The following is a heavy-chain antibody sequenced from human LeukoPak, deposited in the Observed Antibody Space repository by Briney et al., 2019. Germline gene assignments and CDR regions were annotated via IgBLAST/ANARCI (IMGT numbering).Heavy chain of an antibody. CDR1: EFRFGRDW. J-gene: IGHJ1*01. CDR2: IKQEGRVE. V-gene: IGHV3-7*01. CDR3: ATLDSTKSVF. D-gene: IGHD2-2*01. Sequence: PGGSLRLSCVASEFRFGRDWISWVRQAPGKGLEWVACIKQEGRVEDSVGSVRGRFTVSVDNDKNSLYLQMNSLRAEDTARYYCATLDSTKSVFWGRGTAVTVSS.